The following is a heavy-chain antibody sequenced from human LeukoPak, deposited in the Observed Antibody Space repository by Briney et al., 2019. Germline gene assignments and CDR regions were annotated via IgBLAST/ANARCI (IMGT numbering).Heavy chain of an antibody. D-gene: IGHD2-21*01. CDR2: ISYDGSNK. V-gene: IGHV3-30*04. CDR3: ARGYCGGDFLDY. CDR1: GFTFSGYA. J-gene: IGHJ4*02. Sequence: GGSLRLSCAASGFTFSGYAMHWVRQAPGKGLGWVAVISYDGSNKYSADSVKGRFTISRDNSKNTLYLQMNSLRAEDTAVYYCARGYCGGDFLDYWGQGTLLTLSS.